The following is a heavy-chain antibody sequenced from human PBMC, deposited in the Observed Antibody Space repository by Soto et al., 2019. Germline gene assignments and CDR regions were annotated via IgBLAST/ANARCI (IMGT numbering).Heavy chain of an antibody. J-gene: IGHJ4*02. D-gene: IGHD3-3*01. V-gene: IGHV4-34*01. Sequence: QVQLQQWGAGLLKPSETLSLTCAVYGGSFSGYYWSWIRQPPGKGLEWIGEINHSGSTNYNPSLKSRVTISVDTSKNQFSLKLSSVTAADTAVYYCARGAGYDFWSGYYFDYWGQGTLVTVSS. CDR2: INHSGST. CDR1: GGSFSGYY. CDR3: ARGAGYDFWSGYYFDY.